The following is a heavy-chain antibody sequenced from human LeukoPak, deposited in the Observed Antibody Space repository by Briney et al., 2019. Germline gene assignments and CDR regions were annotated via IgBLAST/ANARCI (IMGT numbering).Heavy chain of an antibody. CDR2: ISAYNGNT. CDR1: GYTFTGYG. Sequence: GASVKVSCKASGYTFTGYGISWVRQAPGQGLEWMGWISAYNGNTNYAQKLQGRVTMTTDTSTSTAYMELRSLRSDDTAVYYCARDTTVYYDSSGYIDYWGQGTLVTVSS. CDR3: ARDTTVYYDSSGYIDY. J-gene: IGHJ4*02. D-gene: IGHD3-22*01. V-gene: IGHV1-18*01.